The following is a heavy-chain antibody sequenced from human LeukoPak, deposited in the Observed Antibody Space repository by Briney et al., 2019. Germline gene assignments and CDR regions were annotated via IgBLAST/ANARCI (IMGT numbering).Heavy chain of an antibody. CDR2: VNPDGSDI. J-gene: IGHJ4*02. V-gene: IGHV3-74*01. CDR1: GFTFSNYW. D-gene: IGHD3-16*01. CDR3: ARGGSYGDY. Sequence: PGGSLRLSCAASGFTFSNYWMHWVRQVTEKGLVWVSRVNPDGSDITYANSVRGRFTSSRDNAKNTLYLQMNRLRIEDTAVYYCARGGSYGDYWGQGILVTVSS.